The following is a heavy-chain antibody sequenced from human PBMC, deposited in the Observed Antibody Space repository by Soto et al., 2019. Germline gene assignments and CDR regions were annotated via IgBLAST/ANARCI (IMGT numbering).Heavy chain of an antibody. CDR2: INHSGST. J-gene: IGHJ4*02. V-gene: IGHV4-34*01. Sequence: SETLSLTCAVYGVSFSDFYWTWIRQPPGKGLEWIGEINHSGSTNYNPSLKSRVAISVDTSKNQFSLNLTSVTAADTAVYYCGPRGAVADPRGYWGQGTLVTVSS. CDR1: GVSFSDFY. CDR3: GPRGAVADPRGY. D-gene: IGHD6-19*01.